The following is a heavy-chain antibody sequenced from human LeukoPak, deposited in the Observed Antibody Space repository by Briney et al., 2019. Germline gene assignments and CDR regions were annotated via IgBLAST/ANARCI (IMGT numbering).Heavy chain of an antibody. CDR3: ARDPKYQLLRGLDY. Sequence: HPGGSLRLSCAASGFTFSSYAMSWVRQAPGKGLEWVSAISGSGGSTYYADSVKGRFTISRDNSKNTLYLQMNSLRAEDTAVYYCARDPKYQLLRGLDYWGQGTLVTVSS. V-gene: IGHV3-23*01. CDR2: ISGSGGST. D-gene: IGHD2-2*01. CDR1: GFTFSSYA. J-gene: IGHJ4*02.